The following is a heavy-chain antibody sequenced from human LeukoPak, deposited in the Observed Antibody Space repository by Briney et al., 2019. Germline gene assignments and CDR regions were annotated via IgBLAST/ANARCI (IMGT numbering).Heavy chain of an antibody. Sequence: SETLSLTCTVSGGSISSGGYSWSWIRQRPGKGLEWIGYIYYSGSTYYNPSLKSRVTISVDTSKNQFSLKLSSVTAADTAVYYCARGAVPAAIYFDYWGQGTLVTVSS. V-gene: IGHV4-31*03. D-gene: IGHD2-2*01. CDR1: GGSISSGGYS. J-gene: IGHJ4*02. CDR2: IYYSGST. CDR3: ARGAVPAAIYFDY.